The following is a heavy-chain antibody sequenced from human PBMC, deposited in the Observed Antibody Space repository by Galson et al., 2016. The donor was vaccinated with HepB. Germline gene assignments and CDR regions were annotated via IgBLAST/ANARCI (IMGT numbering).Heavy chain of an antibody. CDR1: GGSISSGGSS. CDR3: ARDRSSGSGSFGY. D-gene: IGHD3-10*01. J-gene: IGHJ4*02. V-gene: IGHV4-31*03. Sequence: TLSLTCTVSGGSISSGGSSWTWIRQHQGKGLEWIGYIYPGGSTYYNPSLKSRVTLSVDTSKNQFSLKLSSVPAADTAVYFCARDRSSGSGSFGYWGQGTLVTVSS. CDR2: IYPGGST.